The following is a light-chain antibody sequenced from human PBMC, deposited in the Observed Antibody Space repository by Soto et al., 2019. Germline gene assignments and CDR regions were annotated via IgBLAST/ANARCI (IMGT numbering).Light chain of an antibody. CDR1: SSNIGSNY. V-gene: IGLV1-47*01. Sequence: QSVLTQPPSASGTPGQRVTISCSGSSSNIGSNYVYWYQQLPGTAPKLLIYRNNQRPSGVPDRFSGSKSGTSASLAICGLRSLDEADYYSAAWDDSLSGVVFGGGTKLTVL. CDR2: RNN. CDR3: AAWDDSLSGVV. J-gene: IGLJ2*01.